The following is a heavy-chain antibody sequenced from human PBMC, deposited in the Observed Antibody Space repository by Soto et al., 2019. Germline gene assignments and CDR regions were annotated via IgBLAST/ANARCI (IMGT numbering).Heavy chain of an antibody. CDR3: ARVLTAAGFDY. CDR2: ISACNGYT. V-gene: IGHV1-18*01. D-gene: IGHD6-13*01. J-gene: IGHJ4*02. CDR1: GYTFTSYG. Sequence: QVQLVQSGAEVKKPGASVKVSCKASGYTFTSYGISWVRQAPGQGLEGMGWISACNGYTNYAQKLQGRVTMTPDTATSTAYMELRSLRSDDTAVYYCARVLTAAGFDYWGQGTLVTVSS.